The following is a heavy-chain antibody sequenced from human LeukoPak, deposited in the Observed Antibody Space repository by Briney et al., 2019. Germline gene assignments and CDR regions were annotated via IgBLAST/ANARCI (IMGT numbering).Heavy chain of an antibody. CDR2: ISAYNGNT. Sequence: ASVKVSCKASGYTFTSYGISWVRQAPGQRLEWMGWISAYNGNTNYAQKLQGRVTMTTDTSTSTAYMELRSLRSDDTAVYYCARDTTVVRGVPHYFDYWGQGTLVTVSS. D-gene: IGHD3-10*01. V-gene: IGHV1-18*01. CDR1: GYTFTSYG. J-gene: IGHJ4*02. CDR3: ARDTTVVRGVPHYFDY.